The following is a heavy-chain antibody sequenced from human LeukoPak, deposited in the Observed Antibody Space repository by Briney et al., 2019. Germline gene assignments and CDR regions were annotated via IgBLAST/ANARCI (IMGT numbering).Heavy chain of an antibody. CDR1: GYTFTSYY. Sequence: ASVKVSCKAAGYTFTSYYMHWVRQAPGQGLEWMGIINPSGGSTSYAQKYQGRVTMTRDMSTSTVYLELSSLRSEDTAVYYCARWGSGSYYYVFDIWGQGTMVTVSS. D-gene: IGHD1-26*01. J-gene: IGHJ3*02. V-gene: IGHV1-46*01. CDR3: ARWGSGSYYYVFDI. CDR2: INPSGGST.